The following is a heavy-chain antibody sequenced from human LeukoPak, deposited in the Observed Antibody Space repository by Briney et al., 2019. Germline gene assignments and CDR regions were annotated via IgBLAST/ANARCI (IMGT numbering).Heavy chain of an antibody. V-gene: IGHV3-21*01. J-gene: IGHJ5*02. CDR1: GFTFSSST. CDR3: VRIPNSANFPNWFDP. Sequence: PGGSLRLSCAASGFTFSSSTMNWVRQAPGKGLEWVSSISSSSDYIYYADSVKGRSTISRDNAKNSLYLQMNSLRAEDTALYYCVRIPNSANFPNWFDPLGQGTLVTVSS. D-gene: IGHD4/OR15-4a*01. CDR2: ISSSSDYI.